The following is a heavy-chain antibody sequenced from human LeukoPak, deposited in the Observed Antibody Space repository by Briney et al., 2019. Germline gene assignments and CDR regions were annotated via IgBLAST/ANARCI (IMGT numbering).Heavy chain of an antibody. CDR1: GYSFASYW. D-gene: IGHD6-13*01. J-gene: IGHJ3*02. Sequence: GESLKISCKGSGYSFASYWIGWVRQMPGKGPEWMGIIYPDDSDTRYSPSFQGQVTISADKSIRTAYLQWSSLKASDTAMYYCARQGYSSTWYKPGDTFDIWGQGTMVTVSS. V-gene: IGHV5-51*01. CDR3: ARQGYSSTWYKPGDTFDI. CDR2: IYPDDSDT.